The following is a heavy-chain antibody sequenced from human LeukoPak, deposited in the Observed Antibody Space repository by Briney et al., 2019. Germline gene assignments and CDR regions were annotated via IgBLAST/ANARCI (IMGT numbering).Heavy chain of an antibody. CDR2: IYYSGST. Sequence: PSETLSLTCTVSGGSISSYYWSWIRQPPGKGLEWIGYIYYSGSTNYNPSLKSRVTISVDTSKNQFSLKLSSVTAADTAVYYCARTTEGYCRGRSCYSYYYYMDVWGKGTTVTVS. D-gene: IGHD2-15*01. CDR3: ARTTEGYCRGRSCYSYYYYMDV. CDR1: GGSISSYY. J-gene: IGHJ6*03. V-gene: IGHV4-59*01.